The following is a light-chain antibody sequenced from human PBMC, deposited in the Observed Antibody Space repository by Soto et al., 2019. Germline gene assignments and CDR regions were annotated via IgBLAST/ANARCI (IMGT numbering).Light chain of an antibody. CDR3: QQYNNWPPGLT. Sequence: EIVMTQSPATLSVSPGERATLSCRASQSVSSNLAWYQQKPGQDPRLLIYGASTRATGIPARFSGSGSGTEFTLTISSLQSEDFAVYYCQQYNNWPPGLTFGQGTKVEIK. V-gene: IGKV3-15*01. CDR2: GAS. J-gene: IGKJ1*01. CDR1: QSVSSN.